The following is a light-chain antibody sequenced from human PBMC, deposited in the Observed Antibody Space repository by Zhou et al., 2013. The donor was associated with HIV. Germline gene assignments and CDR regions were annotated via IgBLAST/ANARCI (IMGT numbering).Light chain of an antibody. V-gene: IGKV3D-15*01. CDR1: QSVSSN. J-gene: IGKJ2*01. Sequence: EIVMTQSPATLSVSPGERATLSCRASQSVSSNLAWYQQKPGQAPRLLIYGASTRATGFPARFSGSGSGTEFTLTINSLQSEDFAVYYCQQYNDWPFTFGQGTKLEIK. CDR3: QQYNDWPFT. CDR2: GAS.